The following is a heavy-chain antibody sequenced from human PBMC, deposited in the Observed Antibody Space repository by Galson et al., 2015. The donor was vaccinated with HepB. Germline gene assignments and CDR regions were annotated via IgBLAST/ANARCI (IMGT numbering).Heavy chain of an antibody. V-gene: IGHV1-18*01. Sequence: SVKVSCKASGYTFSSYSITWVRQAPGQGLEWMGWISGYTRKTDYARQLQGRVTMTTDTSTSTAYIELKSLRSDDTAVYYCARGALVVVVDATQNNWFDPWGQGTLVTVSS. J-gene: IGHJ5*02. CDR2: ISGYTRKT. CDR1: GYTFSSYS. CDR3: ARGALVVVVDATQNNWFDP. D-gene: IGHD2-15*01.